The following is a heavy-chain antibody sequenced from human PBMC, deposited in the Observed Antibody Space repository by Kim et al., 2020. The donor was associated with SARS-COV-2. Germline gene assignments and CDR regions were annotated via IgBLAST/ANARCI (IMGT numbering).Heavy chain of an antibody. CDR3: ARVDSNYFDY. D-gene: IGHD4-4*01. Sequence: SETLSLTCFVSGGSTRSPTYYWGWIRQPPGKGLEWIGNVYYSGNTYYNPSLKSRLTISIDTSKNQFSLKLNSVTAADTALYYCARVDSNYFDYWGQETLVTVSS. J-gene: IGHJ4*02. V-gene: IGHV4-39*01. CDR1: GGSTRSPTYY. CDR2: VYYSGNT.